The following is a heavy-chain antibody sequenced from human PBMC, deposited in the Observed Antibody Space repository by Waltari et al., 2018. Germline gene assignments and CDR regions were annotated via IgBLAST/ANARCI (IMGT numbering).Heavy chain of an antibody. CDR3: ARIKGWYDTVSYWYFDL. Sequence: QVQLVQSGAEVKKPGASVKVSCTASGYTFTSYGLSWVRQAPGQGLEWMGWISAYNGNTNYAQKLQGRVTMTTDTSTSTAYMELRSLRSDDTAVYYCARIKGWYDTVSYWYFDLWGRGTLVTVSS. J-gene: IGHJ2*01. CDR2: ISAYNGNT. V-gene: IGHV1-18*01. D-gene: IGHD6-19*01. CDR1: GYTFTSYG.